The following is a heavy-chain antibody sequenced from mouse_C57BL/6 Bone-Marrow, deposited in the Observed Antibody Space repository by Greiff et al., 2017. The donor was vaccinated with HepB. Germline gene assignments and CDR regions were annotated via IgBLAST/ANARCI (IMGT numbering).Heavy chain of an antibody. V-gene: IGHV1-81*01. D-gene: IGHD4-1*01. CDR3: ARRLGLPYAMDY. Sequence: QVTLKESGAELARPGASVKLSCKASGYTFTSYGISWVKQRTGQGLEWIGEIYPRSGNTYYNEKFKGKATLTADKSSSTAYMELRSLTSEDSAVYFCARRLGLPYAMDYWGQGTSVTVSS. CDR2: IYPRSGNT. J-gene: IGHJ4*01. CDR1: GYTFTSYG.